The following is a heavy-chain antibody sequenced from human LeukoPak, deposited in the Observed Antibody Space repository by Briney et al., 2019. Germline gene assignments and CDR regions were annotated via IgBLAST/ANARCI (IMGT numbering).Heavy chain of an antibody. CDR3: ARDRRVETSSTGFLFDY. J-gene: IGHJ4*02. D-gene: IGHD2-2*01. Sequence: SVKVSCKASGGTFSSYAISWVRQAPGQGLEWVGGTIPLFSTANYALDFQGRLTITADKSTNTVYMELRNLRSEDTAVYFCARDRRVETSSTGFLFDYWGQGTLVTVSS. V-gene: IGHV1-69*06. CDR1: GGTFSSYA. CDR2: TIPLFSTA.